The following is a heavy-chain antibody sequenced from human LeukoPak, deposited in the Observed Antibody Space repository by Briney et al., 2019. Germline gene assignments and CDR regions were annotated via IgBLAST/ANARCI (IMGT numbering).Heavy chain of an antibody. CDR3: ARGGYSYGYGY. CDR2: INHSGST. V-gene: IGHV4-34*01. Sequence: PSETLSLTCAVYGGSFSGYYWSWIRQPPGKGLEWIGEINHSGSTNHNPSLKSRVTISVDTSKNQFSLKLSSVTAADTVVYYCARGGYSYGYGYWGQGTLVTVSS. D-gene: IGHD5-18*01. CDR1: GGSFSGYY. J-gene: IGHJ4*02.